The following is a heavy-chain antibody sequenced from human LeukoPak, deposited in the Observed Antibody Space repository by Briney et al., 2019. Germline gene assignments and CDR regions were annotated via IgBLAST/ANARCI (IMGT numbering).Heavy chain of an antibody. J-gene: IGHJ5*02. CDR3: ARGRQWLVGGAWFDP. D-gene: IGHD6-19*01. CDR1: GYSFTDYY. Sequence: ASVKVSCKASGYSFTDYYMHWVRQAPGQGLEWMGLMNPNSGGTNYTQKFQGRITMNRDTSISTTYMELSRLISDDTAVYYCARGRQWLVGGAWFDPWGQGTLVTVSS. V-gene: IGHV1-2*02. CDR2: MNPNSGGT.